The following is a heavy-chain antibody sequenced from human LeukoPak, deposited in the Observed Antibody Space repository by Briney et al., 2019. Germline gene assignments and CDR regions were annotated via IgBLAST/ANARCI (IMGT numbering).Heavy chain of an antibody. Sequence: GGGVKVSCKPSNYTFIIYGITCVREAPGQGVEWLACIRPYNGNTKYAQKFQGRVTMTTDTSTSTPYMELKSLTSDDTAVYYCAREESIGRYQFLHDSWGQGTLVTVSS. V-gene: IGHV1-18*01. CDR2: IRPYNGNT. J-gene: IGHJ4*02. CDR3: AREESIGRYQFLHDS. CDR1: NYTFIIYG. D-gene: IGHD6-19*01.